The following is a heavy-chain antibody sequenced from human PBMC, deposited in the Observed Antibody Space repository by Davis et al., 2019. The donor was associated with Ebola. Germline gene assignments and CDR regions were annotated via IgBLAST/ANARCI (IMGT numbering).Heavy chain of an antibody. J-gene: IGHJ4*02. V-gene: IGHV3-30*03. D-gene: IGHD4/OR15-4a*01. CDR1: GFTFSSYG. CDR3: ARMRRGDYGATFDN. CDR2: ISDDGSDK. Sequence: PGGSLRLSCAASGFTFSSYGMHWARQAPVKGLEWVAVISDDGSDKFYADSEKGRFTISRDNSKNTLYLQMDSLRPEDTAVYYCARMRRGDYGATFDNWGQGTLVTVSS.